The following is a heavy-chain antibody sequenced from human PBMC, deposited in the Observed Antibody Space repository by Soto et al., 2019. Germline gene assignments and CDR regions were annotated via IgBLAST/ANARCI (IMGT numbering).Heavy chain of an antibody. Sequence: QVQLVQSGAEVKKPGASVKVSCKASGYTYSSYDINWVRQAPGQGLEWMGWMKAGSGETGSAQKFQGRVTMTGDTSISTAYMELKSLRSEDTAVYYWAIVPLGRPIRYMDVWCKGTTVTVSS. CDR2: MKAGSGET. CDR1: GYTYSSYD. J-gene: IGHJ6*03. CDR3: AIVPLGRPIRYMDV. D-gene: IGHD3-10*01. V-gene: IGHV1-8*01.